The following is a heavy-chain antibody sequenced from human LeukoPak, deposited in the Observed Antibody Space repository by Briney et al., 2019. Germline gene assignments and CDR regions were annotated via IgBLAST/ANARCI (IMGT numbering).Heavy chain of an antibody. CDR3: ARVMKGYCSGGSCDHGLDP. CDR1: GYSISSGYY. CDR2: IYHSGST. J-gene: IGHJ5*02. V-gene: IGHV4-38-2*02. Sequence: SETLSLTCTVSGYSISSGYYWGWIRQPPGKGLEWIGSIYHSGSTYYNPSLKSRVTISVDTSKNQFSLKLSSVTAADTAVYYCARVMKGYCSGGSCDHGLDPWGQGTLVTVSS. D-gene: IGHD2-15*01.